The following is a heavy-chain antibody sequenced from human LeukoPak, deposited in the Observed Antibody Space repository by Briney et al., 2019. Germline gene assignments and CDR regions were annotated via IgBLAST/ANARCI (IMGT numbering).Heavy chain of an antibody. D-gene: IGHD2-15*01. V-gene: IGHV4-59*12. CDR2: IYYSGST. J-gene: IGHJ5*02. Sequence: SETLSLTYTVSGGSISSYYWSWIRQPPGKGLEWIGYIYYSGSTNYNPSLKSRVTISVDTSKNQFSLKLSSVTAADTAVYYCATDTPLPGNWFDPWGQGTLVTVSS. CDR1: GGSISSYY. CDR3: ATDTPLPGNWFDP.